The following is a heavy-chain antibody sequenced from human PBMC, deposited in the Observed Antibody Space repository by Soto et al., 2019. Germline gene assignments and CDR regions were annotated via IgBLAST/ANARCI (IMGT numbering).Heavy chain of an antibody. CDR1: GFSLSTSGLC. V-gene: IGHV2-70*17. D-gene: IGHD6-19*01. Sequence: ASGPTLVNPTQTLTLTCTFSGFSLSTSGLCVGWIRQPPGKALEWLARIDWDDDKFYSTSLKTRLTISKDTSKNQVVLTMTNMKPFLTAMYYWALMSYNSDPLSIGHW. CDR3: ALMSYNSDPLSIGH. CDR2: IDWDDDK. J-gene: IGHJ1*01.